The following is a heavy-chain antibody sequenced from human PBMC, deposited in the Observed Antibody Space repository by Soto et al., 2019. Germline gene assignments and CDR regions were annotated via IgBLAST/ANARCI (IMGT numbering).Heavy chain of an antibody. CDR2: INHSGST. Sequence: SETLSLTCAVYGGSFSGYYWSWIRQPPGKGLEWIGEINHSGSTNYNPSLKSRVTISVDTSKNQFSLKLSSVTAADTAVYYCARRTGTVLQWRWFDPWGQGTLVTVSS. CDR3: ARRTGTVLQWRWFDP. CDR1: GGSFSGYY. D-gene: IGHD1-1*01. V-gene: IGHV4-34*01. J-gene: IGHJ5*02.